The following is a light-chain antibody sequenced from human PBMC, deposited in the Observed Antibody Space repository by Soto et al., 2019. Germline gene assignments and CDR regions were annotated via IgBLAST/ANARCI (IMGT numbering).Light chain of an antibody. CDR1: NSDVGGYNY. J-gene: IGLJ1*01. Sequence: QSVLAQPASVSGSPGQSITISCTGTNSDVGGYNYVSWYQQYPGTVPKLIIFEVSNRPSGVSYRFSGSKSGNTASLTISGLQAEDEADYYCRSYTSTNTRVFGTGTKVTV. CDR3: RSYTSTNTRV. CDR2: EVS. V-gene: IGLV2-14*01.